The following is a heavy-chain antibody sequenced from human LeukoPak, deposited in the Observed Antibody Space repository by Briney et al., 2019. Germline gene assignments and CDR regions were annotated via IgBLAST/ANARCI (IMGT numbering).Heavy chain of an antibody. V-gene: IGHV4-61*05. Sequence: PSETLSLTCTVSGGSISSSTYYWSWIRQPPGKGLEWIGYIYYSGSTNYNPSLKSRVTISVDTSKNQFSLKLSSVTAADTAVYYCARLSAVAGNWASDYWGQGTLVTVSS. CDR2: IYYSGST. CDR3: ARLSAVAGNWASDY. D-gene: IGHD6-19*01. J-gene: IGHJ4*02. CDR1: GGSISSSTYY.